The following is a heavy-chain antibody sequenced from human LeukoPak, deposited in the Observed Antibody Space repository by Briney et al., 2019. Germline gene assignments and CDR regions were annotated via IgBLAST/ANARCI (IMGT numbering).Heavy chain of an antibody. CDR3: ARHYREPPHYYYYMDV. Sequence: GASVKVSCQGSGYRFYNYGISWVRQAPGQGLEWMGWISAYNGNTNYAQKLQGRVTMTTDTSTSTAYMELRSLRSDDTAVYYCARHYREPPHYYYYMDVWGKGTTVTVSS. V-gene: IGHV1-18*01. CDR1: GYRFYNYG. D-gene: IGHD1-14*01. CDR2: ISAYNGNT. J-gene: IGHJ6*03.